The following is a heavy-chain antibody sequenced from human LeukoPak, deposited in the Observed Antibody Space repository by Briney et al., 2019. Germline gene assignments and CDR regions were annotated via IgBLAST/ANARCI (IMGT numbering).Heavy chain of an antibody. J-gene: IGHJ5*02. Sequence: PSETLSLTCAVYGGSFSGYYWSWIRQPPGKGLEWIGEINHSGSTNYNPSLKSRVTIPVDTSKNQFSLKLSSVTAADTAVYYCARRPLGHCSSTSCAGRYWFDPWGQGTLVTVSS. CDR3: ARRPLGHCSSTSCAGRYWFDP. D-gene: IGHD2-2*01. V-gene: IGHV4-34*01. CDR2: INHSGST. CDR1: GGSFSGYY.